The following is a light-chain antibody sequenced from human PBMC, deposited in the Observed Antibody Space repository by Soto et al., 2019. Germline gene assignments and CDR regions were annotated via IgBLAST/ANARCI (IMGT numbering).Light chain of an antibody. J-gene: IGLJ3*02. Sequence: QSALTQPPSASGSPGQSVTISCTGTSGDVGGYNYVSWYQQHPGKVPKLMIYEVTKRPSGVPDRFSGSKSGNSASLTVSGLQAEDEADYYCSSYAGSNNLVFGGGTKLTVL. V-gene: IGLV2-8*01. CDR1: SGDVGGYNY. CDR3: SSYAGSNNLV. CDR2: EVT.